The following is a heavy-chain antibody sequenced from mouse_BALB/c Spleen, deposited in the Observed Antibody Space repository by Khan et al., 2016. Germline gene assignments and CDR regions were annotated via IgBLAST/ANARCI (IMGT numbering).Heavy chain of an antibody. D-gene: IGHD3-2*02. V-gene: IGHV1-9*01. CDR3: ARSRLYFDY. CDR2: ILPGSDST. Sequence: QVRLQQSGAELMKPGASVKISCKATGYTFSSYWIAWVKQRPGHGLEWIGEILPGSDSTNYDEKFKGKATFSADTSSNTAYMQLSSLTSDDSAVYYCARSRLYFDYWGQGTTLTVSS. CDR1: GYTFSSYW. J-gene: IGHJ2*01.